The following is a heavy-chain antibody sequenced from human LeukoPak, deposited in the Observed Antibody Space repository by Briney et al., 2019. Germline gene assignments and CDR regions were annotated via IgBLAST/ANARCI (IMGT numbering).Heavy chain of an antibody. J-gene: IGHJ4*02. D-gene: IGHD3-22*01. Sequence: ASVKVSCKASGYTFTSYGISWVRQAPGQGLERMGWISAYNGNTNYAQKLQGRVTMTTDTSTSTAYMELRSLRSDDTAVYYCARDVFEYYYDSSGFNYFDYWGQGTLVTVSS. CDR2: ISAYNGNT. CDR1: GYTFTSYG. V-gene: IGHV1-18*01. CDR3: ARDVFEYYYDSSGFNYFDY.